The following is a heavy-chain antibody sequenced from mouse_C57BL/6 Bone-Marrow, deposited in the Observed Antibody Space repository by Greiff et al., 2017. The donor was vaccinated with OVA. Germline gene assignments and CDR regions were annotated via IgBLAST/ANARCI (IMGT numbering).Heavy chain of an antibody. D-gene: IGHD4-1*01. J-gene: IGHJ3*01. CDR2: ISSGGSCT. CDR1: GFTFSSYG. CDR3: ARHGKGSAY. V-gene: IGHV5-6*01. Sequence: EVKLMESGGDLVKPGGSLTLSCAASGFTFSSYGMSWVRQTPDKRLEWVATISSGGSCTYYPASVKGRFTISRDNAKNTLYLQMSSLKSEDTAMYYCARHGKGSAYWGQGTLVTVSA.